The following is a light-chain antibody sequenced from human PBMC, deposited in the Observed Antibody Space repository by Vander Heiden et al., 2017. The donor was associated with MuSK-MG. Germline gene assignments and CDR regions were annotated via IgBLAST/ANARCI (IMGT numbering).Light chain of an antibody. J-gene: IGLJ1*01. CDR2: SND. CDR3: AAWDDSLNAWV. V-gene: IGLV1-44*01. Sequence: SLFPQPPSASGPPWPRVVISCSGSTSNIGATIVTWYQHYPGTAPNFLIYSNDQRASGVPDRFSASTSGTYASLAISGLQSEEDADYYCAAWDDSLNAWVFGSGTKVTVL. CDR1: TSNIGATI.